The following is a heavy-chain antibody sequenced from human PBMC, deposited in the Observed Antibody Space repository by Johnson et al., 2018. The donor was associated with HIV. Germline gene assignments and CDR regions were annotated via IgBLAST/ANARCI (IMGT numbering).Heavy chain of an antibody. J-gene: IGHJ3*02. D-gene: IGHD6-25*01. V-gene: IGHV3-20*04. CDR2: INWNGGSI. CDR1: GFIFDDHG. CDR3: AKGGIDAFDI. Sequence: VQLVESGGGLVQPGGSLRLSCAASGFIFDDHGMTWVRQAPGKGLEWVSGINWNGGSIGYADSVKGRFTISRDNSKNTVYLEMNSLRAEDTAVYYCAKGGIDAFDIWGQGTMVTVSS.